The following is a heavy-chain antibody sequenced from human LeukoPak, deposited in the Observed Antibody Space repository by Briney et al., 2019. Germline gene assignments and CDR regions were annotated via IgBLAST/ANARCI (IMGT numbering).Heavy chain of an antibody. CDR2: ISGSGGST. CDR1: GFTFSSYA. CDR3: AKSWTTVTDLDY. D-gene: IGHD4-17*01. J-gene: IGHJ4*02. V-gene: IGHV3-23*01. Sequence: GGSLRLSCAASGFTFSSYAMSWVRQVPGKGLEWVSAISGSGGSTYYADSVKGRFTISRDNSKNTLYLQMYSLRAEDTAVYYCAKSWTTVTDLDYWGQGILVTVSS.